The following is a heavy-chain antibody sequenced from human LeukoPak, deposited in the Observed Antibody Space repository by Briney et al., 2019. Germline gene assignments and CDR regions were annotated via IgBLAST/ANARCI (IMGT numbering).Heavy chain of an antibody. Sequence: PGASVKVSCKASGYTFTSYGISWVRQAPGQGLEWMGRISAYNGNTNYAQKLQGRVTMTTDTSTSTAYMELRSLRSDDTAVYYCASSTYYDFWSGYAFDIWGQGTMVTVSS. V-gene: IGHV1-18*01. D-gene: IGHD3-3*01. CDR3: ASSTYYDFWSGYAFDI. J-gene: IGHJ3*02. CDR2: ISAYNGNT. CDR1: GYTFTSYG.